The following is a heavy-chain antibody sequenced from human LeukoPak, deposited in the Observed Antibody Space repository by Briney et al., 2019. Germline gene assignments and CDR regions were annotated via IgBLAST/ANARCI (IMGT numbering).Heavy chain of an antibody. CDR1: IGFISSYC. Sequence: PSETLSLTCTVSIGFISSYCWSWIRQPPGKGLEWIGYIFHSGSTYYNPSLKSRVTISVDRSKNQFSLKLSSVTAADTAVYYCARGPCGDCYSLGANYYYYGMDVWGQGTTVTVSS. J-gene: IGHJ6*02. CDR3: ARGPCGDCYSLGANYYYYGMDV. D-gene: IGHD2-21*02. CDR2: IFHSGST. V-gene: IGHV4-59*12.